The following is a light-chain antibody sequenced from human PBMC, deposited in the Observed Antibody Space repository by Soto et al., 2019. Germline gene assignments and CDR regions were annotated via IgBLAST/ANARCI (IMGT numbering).Light chain of an antibody. V-gene: IGLV1-47*02. CDR2: SND. CDR1: SFNIGFNY. Sequence: QSVLTQPPSASGTPGQTVTISCSGSSFNIGFNYVYWYQQLPGMAPKLLIHSNDERPSGVPDRFSGSKSGTSASLDISGLRSEDEAEYYCAAWDDSLSGGVFGTGTKVTVL. CDR3: AAWDDSLSGGV. J-gene: IGLJ1*01.